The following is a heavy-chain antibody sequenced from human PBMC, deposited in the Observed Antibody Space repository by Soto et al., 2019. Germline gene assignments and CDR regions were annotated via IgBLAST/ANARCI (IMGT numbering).Heavy chain of an antibody. CDR3: ARARGSSGWYNYYYYGMDV. D-gene: IGHD6-19*01. V-gene: IGHV4-31*03. CDR2: IYYSGST. CDR1: GGSISSGGYY. J-gene: IGHJ6*02. Sequence: TSETLSLTCTVSGGSISSGGYYWSWIRQHPGEGLEWIGYIYYSGSTYYNPSLKSRVTISVDTSKNQFSLKLSSVTAADTAVYYCARARGSSGWYNYYYYGMDVWGQGTTVTVSS.